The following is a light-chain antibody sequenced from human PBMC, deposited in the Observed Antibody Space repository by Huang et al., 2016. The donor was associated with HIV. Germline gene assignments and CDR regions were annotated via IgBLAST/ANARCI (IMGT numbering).Light chain of an antibody. Sequence: EIVMTQSPATLSVSPGESATLSCRASQSVSSNLACYQQKPGQAPRLLIYGASTRATGIPARFSGSGSATEFTLTISSLQSEDFAVYYCQQYNSWPPTCGQGTKVEI. CDR3: QQYNSWPPT. J-gene: IGKJ1*01. CDR1: QSVSSN. CDR2: GAS. V-gene: IGKV3-15*01.